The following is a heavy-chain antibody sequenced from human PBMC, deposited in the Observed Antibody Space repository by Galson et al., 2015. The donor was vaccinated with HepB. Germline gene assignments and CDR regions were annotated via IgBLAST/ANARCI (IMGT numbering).Heavy chain of an antibody. J-gene: IGHJ4*02. CDR1: GYTFTSYG. D-gene: IGHD6-19*01. CDR3: ARGGSGWPEPIFDY. V-gene: IGHV1-2*02. Sequence: QSGAEVKKPGASVKVSCKASGYTFTSYGISWVRQAPGQGLEWMGWINPNSGGTNYAQKFQGRVTMTRDTSISTAYMELSRLRSDDTAVYYCARGGSGWPEPIFDYWGQGTLVTVSS. CDR2: INPNSGGT.